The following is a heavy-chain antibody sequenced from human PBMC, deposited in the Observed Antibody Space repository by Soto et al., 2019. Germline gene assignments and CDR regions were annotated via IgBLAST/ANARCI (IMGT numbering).Heavy chain of an antibody. D-gene: IGHD4-17*01. Sequence: PSETLSLTCTVSGGSISSYYWSWIRQPPGKGLEWIGYIYYSGSTNYNPSLKSRVTISVDTSKNQFSLKLSSVTAADTAAYYCARDFDDGGVDYWGQGTLVTVSS. J-gene: IGHJ4*02. CDR3: ARDFDDGGVDY. CDR1: GGSISSYY. V-gene: IGHV4-59*01. CDR2: IYYSGST.